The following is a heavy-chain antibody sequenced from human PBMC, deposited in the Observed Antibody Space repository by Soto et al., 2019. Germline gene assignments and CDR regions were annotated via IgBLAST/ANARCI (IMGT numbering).Heavy chain of an antibody. CDR2: ISSSSSYI. CDR1: GFTFSSYS. CDR3: ASERSGIAARGDAFDI. D-gene: IGHD6-6*01. Sequence: GGSLRLSCAASGFTFSSYSMNWVRQAPGKGLEWVSSISSSSSYIYYADSVKGRFTISRDNAKNSLYLQMNSLRAEDTAVYYCASERSGIAARGDAFDIWGQGTMVTVSS. J-gene: IGHJ3*02. V-gene: IGHV3-21*01.